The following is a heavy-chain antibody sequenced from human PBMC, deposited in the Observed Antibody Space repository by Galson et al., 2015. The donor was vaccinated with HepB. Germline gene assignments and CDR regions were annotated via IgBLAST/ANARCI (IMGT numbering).Heavy chain of an antibody. CDR3: AKEGIVATRSKRDY. CDR2: ISYDGSNK. V-gene: IGHV3-30*18. Sequence: SLRLSCAASGFTFSSYGMHWVRQAPGKGLEWVAVISYDGSNKYYADSVKGRFTISRDNSKNTLYLQMNSLRAEDTAVYYCAKEGIVATRSKRDYWGQGTLGTVSP. D-gene: IGHD5-12*01. J-gene: IGHJ4*02. CDR1: GFTFSSYG.